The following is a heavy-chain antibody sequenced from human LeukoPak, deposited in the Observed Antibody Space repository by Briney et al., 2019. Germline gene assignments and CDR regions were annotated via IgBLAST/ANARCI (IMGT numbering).Heavy chain of an antibody. CDR3: ASSPSMVRGVTDWFDP. CDR1: GGSISSYD. J-gene: IGHJ5*02. CDR2: IYTSGSP. V-gene: IGHV4-4*07. Sequence: SETLSLTCTVSGGSISSYDWSWLRQPAGKGLEWIGRIYTSGSPNYNPSLKSRVTMSVDTSKNQFSLKLSSVTAADTAVYYCASSPSMVRGVTDWFDPWGQGTLVTVSA. D-gene: IGHD3-10*01.